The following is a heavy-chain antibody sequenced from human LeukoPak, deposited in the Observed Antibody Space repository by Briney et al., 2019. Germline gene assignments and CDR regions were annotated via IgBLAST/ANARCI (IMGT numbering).Heavy chain of an antibody. Sequence: ASVKVSCKASGGTFSSYAISWVRQAPGQGLEWMGGIIPIFGTANYAQKFQGRVTITADKSTSTAYMELSSLRSEDTAVYYCARVGPYYDILTGYYLDPHYYMDVWGKGTTVTVSS. CDR3: ARVGPYYDILTGYYLDPHYYMDV. CDR1: GGTFSSYA. V-gene: IGHV1-69*06. CDR2: IIPIFGTA. J-gene: IGHJ6*03. D-gene: IGHD3-9*01.